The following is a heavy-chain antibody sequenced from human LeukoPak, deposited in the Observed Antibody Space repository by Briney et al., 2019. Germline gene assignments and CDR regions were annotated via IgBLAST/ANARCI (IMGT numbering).Heavy chain of an antibody. Sequence: ASVKVSCKASGYTFTGYYMHWVRQAPGQGLEWMGWINPNSGGTNYAQKFQGRVTITRNTSISTAYMELSSLRSEDTAVYYCARGASRSFDYWGQGTLVTVSS. CDR2: INPNSGGT. CDR1: GYTFTGYY. D-gene: IGHD6-6*01. J-gene: IGHJ4*02. CDR3: ARGASRSFDY. V-gene: IGHV1-2*02.